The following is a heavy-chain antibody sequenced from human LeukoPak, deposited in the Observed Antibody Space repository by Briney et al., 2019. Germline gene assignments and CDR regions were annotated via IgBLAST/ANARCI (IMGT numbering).Heavy chain of an antibody. CDR1: GYTFTGYY. V-gene: IGHV1-2*02. D-gene: IGHD2/OR15-2a*01. J-gene: IGHJ3*02. CDR3: ARGYFFTTSDAFDI. Sequence: ASVKVSCKASGYTFTGYYMHWVRQAPGQGLEWMGWINPNSGGTNYAQKFQGRVTMTRDTSISTAYMELSRLRSEDTAVYYCARGYFFTTSDAFDIWGQGTMVTVSS. CDR2: INPNSGGT.